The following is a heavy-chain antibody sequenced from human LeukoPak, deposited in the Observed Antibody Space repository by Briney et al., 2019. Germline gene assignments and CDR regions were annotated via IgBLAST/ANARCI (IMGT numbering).Heavy chain of an antibody. CDR2: IYSGGST. V-gene: IGHV3-66*01. CDR3: ARGQCGGDCYSYYYYGMDV. J-gene: IGHJ6*02. CDR1: GFTVSSNY. D-gene: IGHD2-21*02. Sequence: GGSPRLSCAASGFTVSSNYMSWVRQAPGKGLEWVSVIYSGGSTYYADSVKGRFTISRDNSKNTLYLQMNSLRAEDTAVYYCARGQCGGDCYSYYYYGMDVWGQGTTVTVSS.